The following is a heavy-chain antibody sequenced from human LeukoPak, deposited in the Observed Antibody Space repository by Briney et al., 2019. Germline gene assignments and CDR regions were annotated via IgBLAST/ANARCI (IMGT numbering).Heavy chain of an antibody. J-gene: IGHJ4*02. CDR1: GFTFSSYA. CDR2: ISYDGSNK. Sequence: QAGGSLRLSCAASGFTFSSYAMHWVRQAPGKGLEWVAVISYDGSNKYYADSVKGRFTISRDNSKNTLYLQMNSLRAEDTAVYYCAKWARYCTNGVCYYFDYWGQGTLVTVSS. D-gene: IGHD2-8*01. CDR3: AKWARYCTNGVCYYFDY. V-gene: IGHV3-30*04.